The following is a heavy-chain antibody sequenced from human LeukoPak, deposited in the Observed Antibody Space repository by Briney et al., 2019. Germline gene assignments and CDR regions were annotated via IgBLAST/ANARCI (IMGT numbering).Heavy chain of an antibody. Sequence: GASVKVSCKASGYTFTGYHMHWVRQAPGQGLEWMGGITPMFGTAKYAQKFQGRVTITADESTSTAYVELSSLRSEDTAVYYCARDSSEFRSLIFHWGQGTLVTVSS. D-gene: IGHD3-9*01. CDR3: ARDSSEFRSLIFH. CDR2: ITPMFGTA. V-gene: IGHV1-69*13. CDR1: GYTFTGYH. J-gene: IGHJ1*01.